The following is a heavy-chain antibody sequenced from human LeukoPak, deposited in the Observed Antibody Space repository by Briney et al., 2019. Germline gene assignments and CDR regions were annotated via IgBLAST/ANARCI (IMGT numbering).Heavy chain of an antibody. D-gene: IGHD1-1*01. CDR2: TYYRSKWYN. J-gene: IGHJ3*02. CDR1: GDSFSSNSAL. V-gene: IGHV6-1*01. CDR3: ANSKPMWNDAFDI. Sequence: SPTLSLTCAISGDSFSSNSALWHWIRQSPSRGLEWRGRTYYRSKWYNDYAVSVKSRITINADTSKNQFSLQLNSVTPEDTAVYYCANSKPMWNDAFDIWGQGTMVTVSS.